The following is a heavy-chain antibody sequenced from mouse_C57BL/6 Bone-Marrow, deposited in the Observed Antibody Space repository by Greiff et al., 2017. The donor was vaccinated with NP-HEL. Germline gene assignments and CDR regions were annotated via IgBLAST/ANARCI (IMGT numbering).Heavy chain of an antibody. V-gene: IGHV5-6*02. J-gene: IGHJ3*01. CDR3: ARHDYFAY. Sequence: DVKLVESGADLVKPGGSLKLSCAASGFTFSSYGMSWVRQTPDKRLEWVATISSGGSYTYYPDSVKGRFTISSDNAKNTLYLQMSSLKSEDTAMYYCARHDYFAYWGQGTLVTVSA. CDR1: GFTFSSYG. CDR2: ISSGGSYT. D-gene: IGHD2-4*01.